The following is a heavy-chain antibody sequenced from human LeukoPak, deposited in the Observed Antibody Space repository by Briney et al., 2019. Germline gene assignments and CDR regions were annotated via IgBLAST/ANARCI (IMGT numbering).Heavy chain of an antibody. Sequence: SETLSLTCTVSRGSISSYYWTWIRQPPGKGLEWIGYIYYSGSTNYNPSLKSRVTISVDPSTSQFSLKLRSVTAADTAVYYCARGVGGSGSYYYYGMDVWGQGTTVTVSS. J-gene: IGHJ6*02. CDR1: RGSISSYY. D-gene: IGHD3-10*01. CDR3: ARGVGGSGSYYYYGMDV. CDR2: IYYSGST. V-gene: IGHV4-59*01.